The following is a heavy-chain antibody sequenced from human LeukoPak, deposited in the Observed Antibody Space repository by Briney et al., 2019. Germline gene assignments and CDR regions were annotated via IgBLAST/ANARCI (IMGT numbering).Heavy chain of an antibody. V-gene: IGHV3-30*03. D-gene: IGHD4-23*01. Sequence: GRSLTLSCAASGFTFSRYGMHWVRQAPGKGLEWVAVISSDGRDKKYAESVKGRFTISRDNSKNTLYLQMNSLRAEDTAVYYCAGYGGNSFWGQGTLVTVSS. J-gene: IGHJ4*02. CDR3: AGYGGNSF. CDR1: GFTFSRYG. CDR2: ISSDGRDK.